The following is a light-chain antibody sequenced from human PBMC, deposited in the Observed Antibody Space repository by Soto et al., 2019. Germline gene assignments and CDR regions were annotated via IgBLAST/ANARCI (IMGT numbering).Light chain of an antibody. Sequence: EIVLTQSPATLSLSPGDRAILSCSASQSVSNFLAWYQQTHGQAPRLLIYDASNRAAGIPGRFSGSGAGTAFTLTSSSLEPEDFAVYYCQQRSDWPPLTFGGGTRVE. J-gene: IGKJ4*01. V-gene: IGKV3-11*01. CDR3: QQRSDWPPLT. CDR1: QSVSNF. CDR2: DAS.